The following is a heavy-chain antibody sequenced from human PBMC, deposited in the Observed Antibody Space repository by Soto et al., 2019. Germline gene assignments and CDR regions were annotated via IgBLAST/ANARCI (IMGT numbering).Heavy chain of an antibody. CDR2: TYYRSKWYN. J-gene: IGHJ5*02. D-gene: IGHD3-3*01. CDR3: ARDRLRFLEWLLEFDP. Sequence: QTLSLTCAISGDSVSSNSAAWNWIRQSPSRGLEWLGRTYYRSKWYNDYAVSVKSRITINPDTSKNQFSLQLNSVTPEDTAVYYCARDRLRFLEWLLEFDPWGQGTLVTVSS. V-gene: IGHV6-1*01. CDR1: GDSVSSNSAA.